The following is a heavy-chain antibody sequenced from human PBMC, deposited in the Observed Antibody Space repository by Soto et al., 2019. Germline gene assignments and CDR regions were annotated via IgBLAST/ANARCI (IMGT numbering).Heavy chain of an antibody. V-gene: IGHV1-8*01. D-gene: IGHD6-19*01. Sequence: ASVKVSCKASGYTFTSYDINWVRQATGQGLEWMGWMNPNSGNTGYAQKFQGRVTMTRNTSISTAYMELSSLRSEDTAVYYCARGALYSSGWYNWFDPWDQGTLVTVSS. CDR2: MNPNSGNT. CDR3: ARGALYSSGWYNWFDP. J-gene: IGHJ5*02. CDR1: GYTFTSYD.